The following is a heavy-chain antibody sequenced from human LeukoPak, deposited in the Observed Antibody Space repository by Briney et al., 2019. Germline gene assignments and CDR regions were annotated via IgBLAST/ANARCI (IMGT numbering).Heavy chain of an antibody. D-gene: IGHD6-19*01. Sequence: PSETLSLTCTVSGASISSSSYFWGWIRQSPGKGLEYIGSVYYSGRTYYNPSLKSRVTISLDTSTNQFSLRLTSVIAADTAVYYCARQLDAGPRGSGWLAEFDYWGQGTLVTVSS. CDR1: GASISSSSYF. J-gene: IGHJ4*02. V-gene: IGHV4-39*01. CDR2: VYYSGRT. CDR3: ARQLDAGPRGSGWLAEFDY.